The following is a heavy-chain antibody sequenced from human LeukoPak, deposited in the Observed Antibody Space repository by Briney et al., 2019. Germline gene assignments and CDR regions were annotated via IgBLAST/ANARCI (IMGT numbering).Heavy chain of an antibody. J-gene: IGHJ4*02. V-gene: IGHV3-33*01. CDR2: IWYDGSNK. D-gene: IGHD6-13*01. Sequence: GGSLRLSCAASGFTFSSYGMHWVRRAPGKGLEWVAVIWYDGSNKYYAGSVKGRFTISRDNSKNTLYLQMNSLRAEDTAVYYCARDRYDSGSSWYGSLDHWGQGTLVTVSS. CDR1: GFTFSSYG. CDR3: ARDRYDSGSSWYGSLDH.